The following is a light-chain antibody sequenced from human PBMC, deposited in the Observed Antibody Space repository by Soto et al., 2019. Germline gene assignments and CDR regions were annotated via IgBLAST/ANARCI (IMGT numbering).Light chain of an antibody. CDR1: QGVRKF. V-gene: IGKV1-12*01. Sequence: DIQMTQSPSFVSAAVGDRVSITCRASQGVRKFLAWYQHKSGKAPKLLIYAASSLQSGVPSRFSGSGSGTDFTLTIDSLQPEDFATYYCQQANSFPLTFGGGTKVEMK. J-gene: IGKJ4*01. CDR3: QQANSFPLT. CDR2: AAS.